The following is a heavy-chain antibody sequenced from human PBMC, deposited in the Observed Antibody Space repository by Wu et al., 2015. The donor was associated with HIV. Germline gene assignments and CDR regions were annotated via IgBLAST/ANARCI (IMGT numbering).Heavy chain of an antibody. CDR1: GGTFSSYG. J-gene: IGHJ6*02. V-gene: IGHV1-8*01. CDR2: MNPNSGNT. Sequence: QVQLVQSGAEVKKPGSSVKVSCKTSGGTFSSYGVSWVRQAPGQGLEWMGWMNPNSGNTGYAQKFQGRVTMTRNTSISTAYMELSSLRSEDTAVYYCAIGYCSGGSCYYYYGMDVWGQGTTVTVSS. D-gene: IGHD2-15*01. CDR3: AIGYCSGGSCYYYYGMDV.